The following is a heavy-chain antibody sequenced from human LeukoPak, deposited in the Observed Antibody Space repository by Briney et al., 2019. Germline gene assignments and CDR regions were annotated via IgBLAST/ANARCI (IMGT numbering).Heavy chain of an antibody. D-gene: IGHD3-10*01. CDR2: IYYSGST. Sequence: PSETLSLTCTVSGGSIRSSSYYWGWIRQPPGKGLEWIGSIYYSGSTYYNPSLKSRVTISVDTSKNQFSLKLSSVTAADTAVYYCARRRDYYYMDVWGKGTTVTVSS. CDR1: GGSIRSSSYY. CDR3: ARRRDYYYMDV. V-gene: IGHV4-39*01. J-gene: IGHJ6*03.